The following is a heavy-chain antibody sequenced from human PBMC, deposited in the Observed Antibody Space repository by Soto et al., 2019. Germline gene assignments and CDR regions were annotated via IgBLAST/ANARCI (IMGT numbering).Heavy chain of an antibody. J-gene: IGHJ4*02. Sequence: GASVKVSCKGSGYTLTELSMHWVRQAPGKGLEWMGGFDPEDGETIYAQKFQGRVTMTEDTSTDTAYMELSSPRSEDTAVYYCATDLPPSSSWYAAPFHWGQGTLVTVSS. V-gene: IGHV1-24*01. CDR1: GYTLTELS. CDR2: FDPEDGET. CDR3: ATDLPPSSSWYAAPFH. D-gene: IGHD6-13*01.